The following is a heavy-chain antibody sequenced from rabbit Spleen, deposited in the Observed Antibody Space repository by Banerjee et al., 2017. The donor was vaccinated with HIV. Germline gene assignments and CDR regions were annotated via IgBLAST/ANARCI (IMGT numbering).Heavy chain of an antibody. CDR1: GFDFRRYYL. V-gene: IGHV1S45*01. Sequence: QEQLDESGGGLVQAGGSLKLSCKASGFDFRRYYLTWVRQAPGKGLEWIACINAITGKAVYANWAKGRSTFSKTSSTTVTLQMTSLTAADTATYFCARYDRYIDALNLWGPGTLVTVS. J-gene: IGHJ4*01. D-gene: IGHD6-1*01. CDR2: INAITGKA. CDR3: ARYDRYIDALNL.